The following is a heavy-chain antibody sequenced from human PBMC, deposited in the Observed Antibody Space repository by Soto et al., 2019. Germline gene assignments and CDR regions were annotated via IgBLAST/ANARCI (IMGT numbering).Heavy chain of an antibody. V-gene: IGHV1-69*12. Sequence: VQLVQSGAEVKKPGSWVTVSCKASGGTFSSYTISWVRQAPGQGLEWMGGIIPIFGTANYAQKFQGRVTITADESTSTAYMELSSLRSEDTAVYYCARGNHRWLQLWYFDLWGRGTLVTVSS. CDR3: ARGNHRWLQLWYFDL. CDR1: GGTFSSYT. J-gene: IGHJ2*01. D-gene: IGHD5-12*01. CDR2: IIPIFGTA.